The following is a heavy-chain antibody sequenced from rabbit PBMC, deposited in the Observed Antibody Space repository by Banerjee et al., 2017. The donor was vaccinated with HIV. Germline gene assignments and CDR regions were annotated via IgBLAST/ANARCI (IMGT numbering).Heavy chain of an antibody. J-gene: IGHJ6*01. CDR3: AREESDGGGHLKL. CDR1: GFDFSTYG. Sequence: QEQLVESGGGLVQPGGSLKLSCKASGFDFSTYGVNWVRQAPGKGLEWIGYITYGGSAYYASWVNGRFTISKTSSTTVTLQMTSLTAADTATYFCAREESDGGGHLKLWGPGTLVTVS. CDR2: ITYGGSA. V-gene: IGHV1S39*01. D-gene: IGHD2-1*01.